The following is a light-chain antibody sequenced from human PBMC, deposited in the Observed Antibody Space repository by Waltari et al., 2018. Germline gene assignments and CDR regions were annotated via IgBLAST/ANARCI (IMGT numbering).Light chain of an antibody. Sequence: QSALTQPRSVSASPGQSVTISCTGPSSDVGAYNYVSWYQQNPGKAPNLIIYDVTDRPSGVPDRFSGSKSGNTASLTISGLQSEDEADYYCCSYAGRSIFGLFGGGTKLTVL. V-gene: IGLV2-11*01. CDR1: SSDVGAYNY. CDR2: DVT. J-gene: IGLJ2*01. CDR3: CSYAGRSIFGL.